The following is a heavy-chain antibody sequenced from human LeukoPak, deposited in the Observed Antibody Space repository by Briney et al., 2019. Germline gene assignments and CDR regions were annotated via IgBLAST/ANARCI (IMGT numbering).Heavy chain of an antibody. J-gene: IGHJ4*02. V-gene: IGHV3-9*03. CDR1: GFTFDDYA. CDR2: ISWNSGSI. CDR3: AKDIYGGNSFAWNFDY. Sequence: PGGSLRLSCAASGFTFDDYAMHWVRQAPGKGLEWVSGISWNSGSIMYADSVKGRFTISRDNAKNSLYLQMNSLRAEDMALYYCAKDIYGGNSFAWNFDYWGQGTLDTVSS. D-gene: IGHD4-23*01.